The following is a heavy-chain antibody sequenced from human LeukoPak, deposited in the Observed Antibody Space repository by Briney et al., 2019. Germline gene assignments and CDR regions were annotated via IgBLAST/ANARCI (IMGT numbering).Heavy chain of an antibody. Sequence: SETLSLTCSVSGDSIITSAHYWGWIRQPPGKGLECIGNIYYSVTTYSNPSLRSRVTISIDTSKNQFSLNLTSVTAADTAIYYCARHSSGTYYRISYFFMDVWGKGTTVTVSS. J-gene: IGHJ6*03. CDR3: ARHSSGTYYRISYFFMDV. V-gene: IGHV4-39*01. CDR2: IYYSVTT. CDR1: GDSIITSAHY. D-gene: IGHD1-26*01.